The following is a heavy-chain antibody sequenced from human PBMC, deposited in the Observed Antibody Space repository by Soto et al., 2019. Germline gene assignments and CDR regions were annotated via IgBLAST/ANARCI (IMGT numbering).Heavy chain of an antibody. D-gene: IGHD4-4*01. V-gene: IGHV3-23*01. J-gene: IGHJ4*02. Sequence: GGSLRLSCATSGFSFSYYAMSWVRQAPGKGLEWVAAITSVGYTYYVDSLKGRFTISRDNSKNTLYLQMNSLRAEDTAVYYCAKDLIDYSNSYFDYWGQGTLVTDSS. CDR3: AKDLIDYSNSYFDY. CDR2: ITSVGYT. CDR1: GFSFSYYA.